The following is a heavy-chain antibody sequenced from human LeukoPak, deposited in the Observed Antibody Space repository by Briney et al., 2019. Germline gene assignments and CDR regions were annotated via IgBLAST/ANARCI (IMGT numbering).Heavy chain of an antibody. D-gene: IGHD6-13*01. CDR2: ISAYNGNT. Sequence: GASVKVSCKASGYTFTSYGISWVRQAPGQGLEWMGLISAYNGNTNYAQKLQGRVTMTTDTSTSTAYMELRSLRSDDTAVYYCARDGGMGSSWYYYYYGMDVWGQGTTVTVSS. V-gene: IGHV1-18*01. J-gene: IGHJ6*02. CDR1: GYTFTSYG. CDR3: ARDGGMGSSWYYYYYGMDV.